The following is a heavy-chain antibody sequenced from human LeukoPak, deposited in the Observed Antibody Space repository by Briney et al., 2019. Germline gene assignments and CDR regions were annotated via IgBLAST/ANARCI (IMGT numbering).Heavy chain of an antibody. CDR2: MNPNSGNT. D-gene: IGHD1-26*01. Sequence: ASVKVSCKASGYTFTSYDINWVRQATGQGLEWMGWMNPNSGNTGYAQKFQGRVTMTRDTSISTAYMEPSSLRSEDTAVYYCARGPRIVGATTSYYFDYWGQGTLVTVSS. V-gene: IGHV1-8*01. CDR1: GYTFTSYD. J-gene: IGHJ4*02. CDR3: ARGPRIVGATTSYYFDY.